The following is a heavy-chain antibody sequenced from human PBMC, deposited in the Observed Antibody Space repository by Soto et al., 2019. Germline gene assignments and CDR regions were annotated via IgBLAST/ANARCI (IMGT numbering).Heavy chain of an antibody. CDR3: ARVRSNDYVWGSYRFSLAFDI. V-gene: IGHV4-4*07. J-gene: IGHJ3*02. CDR1: GGSISSYY. D-gene: IGHD3-16*02. CDR2: IYTSGST. Sequence: SETLSLTCTVSGGSISSYYWSWIRQPAGKGLEWIGRIYTSGSTNYNPSLKSRVTMSADTSKNQFSLKLSSVTAADTAVYYCARVRSNDYVWGSYRFSLAFDIWGQGTMVTVSS.